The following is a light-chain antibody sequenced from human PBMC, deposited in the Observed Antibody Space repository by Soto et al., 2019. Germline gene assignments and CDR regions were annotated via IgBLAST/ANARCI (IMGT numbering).Light chain of an antibody. J-gene: IGKJ3*01. Sequence: EVVLTQSPATLSLSPGERATLSCRASQSIRNYLAWYQQKPGQAPRLLIYGASNRATGIPDRFSGSGSGTDFTLTISGLQAEDVAVYYCQQYYSTPFTFGPGTKVDIK. CDR1: QSIRNY. V-gene: IGKV3-11*01. CDR3: QQYYSTPFT. CDR2: GAS.